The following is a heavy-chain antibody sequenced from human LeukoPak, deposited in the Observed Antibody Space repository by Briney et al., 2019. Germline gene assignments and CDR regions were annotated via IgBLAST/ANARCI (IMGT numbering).Heavy chain of an antibody. CDR2: ISGSGGST. CDR1: GFTFSSYA. V-gene: IGHV3-23*01. J-gene: IGHJ4*02. D-gene: IGHD6-6*01. Sequence: PGGSLILPCAASGFTFSSYAMSWVRQAPGKGLEWVSAISGSGGSTYYADSVKGRFTISRDNSKNTLYLQMNSLRAEDTAVYYCAKDQPLSSSSEPDYWGQGTLVTVSS. CDR3: AKDQPLSSSSEPDY.